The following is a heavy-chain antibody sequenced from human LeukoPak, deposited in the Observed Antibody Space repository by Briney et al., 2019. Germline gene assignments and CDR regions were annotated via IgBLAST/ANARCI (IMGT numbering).Heavy chain of an antibody. J-gene: IGHJ3*02. Sequence: SETLSLTCAVYGGSFSGYYWSWIRQPPGKGLEWIGEINHSGGTNYNPSLKSRVTISVDTSKNQFSLKLSSVTAADTAVYYCARAAITIFGVVISAFDIWGQGTMVTVSS. CDR2: INHSGGT. CDR1: GGSFSGYY. CDR3: ARAAITIFGVVISAFDI. D-gene: IGHD3-3*01. V-gene: IGHV4-34*01.